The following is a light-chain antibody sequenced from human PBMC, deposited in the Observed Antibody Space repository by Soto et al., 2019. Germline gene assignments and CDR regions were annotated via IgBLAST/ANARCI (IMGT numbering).Light chain of an antibody. Sequence: QSPLTQPASVSGSPGQSITISCTGTSSDVGGYKYVSWYQQHPDKAPKLILYDVTNRPSGISNRFSGSKSGNTASLTITGLQAEDEADDYCSSYTSSSSYVFGTGTKVTVL. CDR1: SSDVGGYKY. J-gene: IGLJ1*01. CDR2: DVT. CDR3: SSYTSSSSYV. V-gene: IGLV2-14*01.